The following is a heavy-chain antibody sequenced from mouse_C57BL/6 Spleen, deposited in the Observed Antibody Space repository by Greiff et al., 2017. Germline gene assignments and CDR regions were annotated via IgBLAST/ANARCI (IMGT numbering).Heavy chain of an antibody. D-gene: IGHD2-4*01. CDR2: ITYDGSST. Sequence: EVKLVESEGGLVQPGSSMKLSCTASGFTFSDYYMAWVRQVPEKGLEWVANITYDGSSTYYLDSLTSRFRISRDNAKNILYLQMSSLKSEDTATYYCARDLYYDYGGEYFDVWGTGTTVTVSS. J-gene: IGHJ1*03. CDR1: GFTFSDYY. CDR3: ARDLYYDYGGEYFDV. V-gene: IGHV5-16*01.